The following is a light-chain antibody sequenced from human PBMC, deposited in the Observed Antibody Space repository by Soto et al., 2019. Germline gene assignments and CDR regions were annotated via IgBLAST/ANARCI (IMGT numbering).Light chain of an antibody. CDR3: MQATQPLLT. CDR2: EVS. V-gene: IGKV2-29*03. Sequence: DIVMTQAPLSLSVTPGQPASISCKSSQSLLHSDGKTYLSWYLQKPGQPPQLLMYEVSIRFSGVPDRFRGSGSGTDFTLSISRMEAADVRIYYCMQATQPLLTFGGGTKVDIK. CDR1: QSLLHSDGKTY. J-gene: IGKJ4*01.